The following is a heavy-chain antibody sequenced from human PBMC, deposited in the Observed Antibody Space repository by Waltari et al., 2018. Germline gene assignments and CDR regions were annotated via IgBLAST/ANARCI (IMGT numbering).Heavy chain of an antibody. CDR2: ISSSTTYI. J-gene: IGHJ4*02. V-gene: IGHV3-21*01. Sequence: EVQLVESGGGLVKPGGSLRLSCGGSGFSFSSYSMNWVRQAPGKGLEWVSSISSSTTYIHYADSVKGRFTISRDNAKNSLYLQMNSLRVEDTAVYYCVSGGWGFYFDYWGQGTVVTVSS. D-gene: IGHD7-27*01. CDR1: GFSFSSYS. CDR3: VSGGWGFYFDY.